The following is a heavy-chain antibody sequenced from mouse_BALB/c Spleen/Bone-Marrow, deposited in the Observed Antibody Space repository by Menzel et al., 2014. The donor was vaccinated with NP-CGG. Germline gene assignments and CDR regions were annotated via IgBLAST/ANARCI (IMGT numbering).Heavy chain of an antibody. CDR1: GFTFSSYG. D-gene: IGHD1-1*01. J-gene: IGHJ1*01. V-gene: IGHV5-6-3*01. CDR2: INNNGGST. CDR3: ARVYGWYFDV. Sequence: EVKLVESGGGLVQPGGSLKLSCVASGFTFSSYGMSWARRTPDKRLELVATINNNGGSTYYPDSVKGQFTISRDNAKNTLYLQMSSLKSEDTAMYYCARVYGWYFDVWGAGTTVTVSS.